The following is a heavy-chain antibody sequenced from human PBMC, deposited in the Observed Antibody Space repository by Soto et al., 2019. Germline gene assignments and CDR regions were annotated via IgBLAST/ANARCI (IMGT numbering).Heavy chain of an antibody. D-gene: IGHD6-19*01. CDR1: GFTVSSNY. Sequence: PGGSLRLSCAASGFTVSSNYMSWVRQAPGKGLEWVSVIYSGGSTYCADSVKGRFTISRDNSKNTLYLQMNSLRAEDTAVYYCARDRRYSSGWTFPEYYFDYWGQGTLVTVSS. CDR3: ARDRRYSSGWTFPEYYFDY. V-gene: IGHV3-53*01. J-gene: IGHJ4*02. CDR2: IYSGGST.